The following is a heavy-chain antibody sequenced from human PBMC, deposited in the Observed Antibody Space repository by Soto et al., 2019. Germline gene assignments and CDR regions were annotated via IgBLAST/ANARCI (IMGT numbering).Heavy chain of an antibody. CDR2: ILPFLGST. J-gene: IGHJ4*02. Sequence: QLQLVQSGAAAKKPGSSVKVSCKASGGTLNTYTISWVRQAPGQGLEWMGSILPFLGSTNYAKKFQGRVTITADQSTSTMELSSLRSEDTAVYFCARDVTAMEALYYYDTWGQGSLVTVSS. CDR3: ARDVTAMEALYYYDT. D-gene: IGHD5-18*01. CDR1: GGTLNTYT. V-gene: IGHV1-69*08.